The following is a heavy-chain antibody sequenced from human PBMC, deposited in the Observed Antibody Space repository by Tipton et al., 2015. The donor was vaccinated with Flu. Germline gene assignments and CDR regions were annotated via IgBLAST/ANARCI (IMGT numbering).Heavy chain of an antibody. D-gene: IGHD3-16*02. Sequence: LRLSCAVYGGSFSGYYWSWIRQPPGKGLEWIGEINHSGSTNYNPSLKSRVTISVDTSKNQFSLKLSSVTAADTAVYYCARGTAESYYFDYWGQGTLVTVSS. CDR1: GGSFSGYY. V-gene: IGHV4-34*01. J-gene: IGHJ4*02. CDR3: ARGTAESYYFDY. CDR2: INHSGST.